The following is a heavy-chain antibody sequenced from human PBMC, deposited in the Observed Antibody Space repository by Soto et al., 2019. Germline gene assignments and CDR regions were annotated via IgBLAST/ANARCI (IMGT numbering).Heavy chain of an antibody. CDR2: IYYSGST. CDR3: ARDEMATKGTDY. CDR1: GGSISSGGYY. V-gene: IGHV4-31*02. Sequence: TLSLTCTVSGGSISSGGYYWSWIRQHPGKGLEWIGYIYYSGSTYYNPSLKSRVTISVDTSKNQFSLKLSSVTAADTAVYYCARDEMATKGTDYWGQGTLVTVSS. D-gene: IGHD5-12*01. J-gene: IGHJ4*02.